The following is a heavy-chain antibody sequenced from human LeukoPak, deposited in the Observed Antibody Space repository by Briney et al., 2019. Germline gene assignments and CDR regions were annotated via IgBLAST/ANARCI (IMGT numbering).Heavy chain of an antibody. CDR3: ARDQSGYATLDI. CDR2: IYYSGAT. CDR1: GDSINSLDY. D-gene: IGHD2-15*01. J-gene: IGHJ3*02. Sequence: PSETLSLTCTVSGDSINSLDYWSWIRQPPGKGLEWIGYIYYSGATYYNPSLKSRVTISIDTSRNQFSLELNSVTAADTAVYYCARDQSGYATLDIWGQGTMVTVSS. V-gene: IGHV4-30-4*01.